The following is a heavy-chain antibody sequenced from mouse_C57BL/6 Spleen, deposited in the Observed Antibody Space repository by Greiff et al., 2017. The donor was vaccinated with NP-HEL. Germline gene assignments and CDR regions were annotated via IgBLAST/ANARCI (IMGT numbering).Heavy chain of an antibody. Sequence: QVHVKQPGAELVKPGASVKLSCKASGYTFTSYWMHWVKQRPGRGLEWIGRIDPNSGGTKYNEKFKSKATLTVDKPSSTAYMQLSSLTSEDSAVYCCAKSGALDWDGGDWFAYWGQGTLVTVSA. D-gene: IGHD4-1*01. V-gene: IGHV1-72*01. CDR2: IDPNSGGT. J-gene: IGHJ3*01. CDR1: GYTFTSYW. CDR3: AKSGALDWDGGDWFAY.